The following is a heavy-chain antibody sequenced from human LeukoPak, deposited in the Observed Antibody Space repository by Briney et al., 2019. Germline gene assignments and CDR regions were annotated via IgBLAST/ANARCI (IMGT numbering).Heavy chain of an antibody. CDR2: IYYSGST. CDR3: ARDRLASGWSTLDY. CDR1: GGSISSYY. V-gene: IGHV4-59*12. D-gene: IGHD6-19*01. J-gene: IGHJ4*02. Sequence: SETLSLTCTVSGGSISSYYWSWIRQPPGKGLEWIGSIYYSGSTYYNPSLKSRVTISVDTSKNQFSLKLSSVTAADTAIYYCARDRLASGWSTLDYWGQGTLVTVSS.